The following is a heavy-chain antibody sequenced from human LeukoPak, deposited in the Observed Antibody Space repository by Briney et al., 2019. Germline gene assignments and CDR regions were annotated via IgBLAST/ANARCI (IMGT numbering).Heavy chain of an antibody. CDR1: GYSISSGYF. D-gene: IGHD3-22*01. Sequence: SETLSLTCTVSGYSISSGYFWGWIRQPPGKGLEWLGSIYHSGSTYCIPSLKSRVTISVDTSKNQFSLKLSSVTAADTAVYYCARELYYYDSSGSDAFDIWGQGTMVTVSS. CDR3: ARELYYYDSSGSDAFDI. V-gene: IGHV4-38-2*02. CDR2: IYHSGST. J-gene: IGHJ3*02.